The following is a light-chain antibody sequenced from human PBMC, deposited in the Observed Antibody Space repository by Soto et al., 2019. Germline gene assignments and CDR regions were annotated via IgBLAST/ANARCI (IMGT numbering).Light chain of an antibody. CDR3: CSYAGTYTLWV. V-gene: IGLV2-11*01. Sequence: QSALTQPRSVSGSPGQSVTISCTGTSSHVGGYNFVSWYQQHPGKAPKLIIYDVSKRPSGVPDRFSGSKSVNTASLTISGLQAEDEADYYCCSYAGTYTLWVFGGGTKVTVL. J-gene: IGLJ3*02. CDR1: SSHVGGYNF. CDR2: DVS.